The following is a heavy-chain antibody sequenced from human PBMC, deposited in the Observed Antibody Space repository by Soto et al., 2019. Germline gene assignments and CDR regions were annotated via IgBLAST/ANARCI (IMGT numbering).Heavy chain of an antibody. CDR3: ARSLWKQLDPDDAFDI. D-gene: IGHD6-13*01. J-gene: IGHJ3*02. CDR2: ISAYNGNT. V-gene: IGHV1-18*01. CDR1: GYTFTSYG. Sequence: QVQLVQSGAEVKKPGASVKVSCKASGYTFTSYGISWVRQAPGQGLEWMGWISAYNGNTNYEQKIQGRGTRTTDTSTSTAYMELRSLRSDGTAVYYCARSLWKQLDPDDAFDIWGQGTMVTVSS.